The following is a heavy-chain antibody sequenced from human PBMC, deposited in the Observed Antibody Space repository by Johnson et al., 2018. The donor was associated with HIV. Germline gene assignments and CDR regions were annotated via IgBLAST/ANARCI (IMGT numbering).Heavy chain of an antibody. J-gene: IGHJ3*02. CDR2: ISYDGSNK. CDR3: AKRTDLGWNYGHDAFDI. CDR1: GFTFRNYA. D-gene: IGHD1-7*01. V-gene: IGHV3-30*18. Sequence: QVQLVESGGGLVKPGGSLRLSCAASGFTFRNYAMHWVRQAPGKGLEWVAVISYDGSNKYYADSVKGRFTISRDNSKNTLSLQMNSPRVDDTAVYYCAKRTDLGWNYGHDAFDIWGQGTMVTVSS.